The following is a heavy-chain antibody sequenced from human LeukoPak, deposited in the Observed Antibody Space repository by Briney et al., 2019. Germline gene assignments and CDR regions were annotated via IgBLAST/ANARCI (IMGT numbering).Heavy chain of an antibody. CDR1: GFTFNIYS. CDR3: ARGFVGATDHDASGF. Sequence: GGSLRLSCAASGFTFNIYSMNWVRQAPGKGLEWVSYISSSSTAIYYADSVKGRFTISRNNAKNSLYLQMNSLRAEDTAVYYCARGFVGATDHDASGFWGQGTMVTVSS. V-gene: IGHV3-48*04. D-gene: IGHD1-26*01. CDR2: ISSSSTAI. J-gene: IGHJ3*01.